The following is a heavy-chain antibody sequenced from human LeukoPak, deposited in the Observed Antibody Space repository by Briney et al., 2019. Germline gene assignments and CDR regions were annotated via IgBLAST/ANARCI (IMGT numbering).Heavy chain of an antibody. J-gene: IGHJ4*02. CDR2: ISYDGSNK. V-gene: IGHV3-30*01. CDR1: GFTFSSYA. CDR3: ARGYYYGEE. D-gene: IGHD3-10*01. Sequence: PGRSLRLSCAASGFTFSSYAMHWVRQAPGKGLEWVAVISYDGSNKYYADSVKGRFTISRDNSKNTLYLQMNSLRAEDTAVYYCARGYYYGEEWGQGTLVTVSS.